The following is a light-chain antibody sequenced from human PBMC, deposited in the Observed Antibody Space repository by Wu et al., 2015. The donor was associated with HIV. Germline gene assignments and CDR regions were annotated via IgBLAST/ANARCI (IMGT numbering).Light chain of an antibody. CDR3: QQRSNWPLT. CDR2: DAS. J-gene: IGKJ4*01. Sequence: EIVLTQSPATLSLSPGERATLSCRASQSVSSYLAWYQQKPGQAPRLLIYDASNRATGIPARFSGSGSGTDFALTISSLEREDFAVYYCQQRSNWPLTFGGGTKVETK. V-gene: IGKV3-11*01. CDR1: QSVSSY.